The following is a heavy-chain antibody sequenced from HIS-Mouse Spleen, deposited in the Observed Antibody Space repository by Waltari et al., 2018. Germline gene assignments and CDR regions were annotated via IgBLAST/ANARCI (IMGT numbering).Heavy chain of an antibody. D-gene: IGHD6-6*01. V-gene: IGHV1-2*02. J-gene: IGHJ3*02. CDR1: GYTFTGDH. CDR3: ARGYSSSSDAFDI. CDR2: INPTSGGT. Sequence: QVQLVQPGAEVKKPGAPVKLPCKASGYTFTGDHMHCARRAPGQGLEWMGWINPTSGGTNYAQKFQGRVTMTRDTSISTAYMELSRLRSDDTAVYYCARGYSSSSDAFDIWGQGTMVTVSS.